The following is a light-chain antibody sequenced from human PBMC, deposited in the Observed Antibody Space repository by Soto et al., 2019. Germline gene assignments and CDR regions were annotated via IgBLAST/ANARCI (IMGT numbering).Light chain of an antibody. J-gene: IGLJ3*02. CDR1: SSNIGAGYD. CDR2: GDT. V-gene: IGLV1-40*01. Sequence: QSVLTQPPSVSGAPGQRVTISCTGSSSNIGAGYDVHWYQVVPRTAPKLLIYGDTNRPSGVPDRFSGSKSGSSASLAITGLQAEDEADYYCQSYDTSLNDLEGVFGGGTKLTVL. CDR3: QSYDTSLNDLEGV.